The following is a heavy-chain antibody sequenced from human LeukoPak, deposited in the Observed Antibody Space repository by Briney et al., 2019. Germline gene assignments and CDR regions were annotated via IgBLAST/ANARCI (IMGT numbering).Heavy chain of an antibody. CDR1: GFTFSSYA. CDR2: ISGSGGST. D-gene: IGHD6-19*01. J-gene: IGHJ4*02. Sequence: GGSLRLSCAASGFTFSSYAMSWVRQAPGKELEWVSAISGSGGSTYYADSVKGRFTISRDNSKNTLYLQMNSLRAEDTAVYYCAKDRRQWLGEYYFDYWGQGTLVTVSS. V-gene: IGHV3-23*01. CDR3: AKDRRQWLGEYYFDY.